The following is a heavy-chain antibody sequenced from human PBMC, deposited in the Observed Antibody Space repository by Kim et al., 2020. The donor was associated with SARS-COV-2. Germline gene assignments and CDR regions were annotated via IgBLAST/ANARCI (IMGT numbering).Heavy chain of an antibody. Sequence: GGSLRLSCAASGFTFSDYYMTWIRQAPGKVLEWVSYISSSGTYTKYADSLKGRFTISRDNAKNSLYLQMNSLRADAAAVYYCARVPVGSSSWYYFDYWGQGPLVTVSS. CDR1: GFTFSDYY. D-gene: IGHD6-13*01. J-gene: IGHJ4*02. CDR2: ISSSGTYT. CDR3: ARVPVGSSSWYYFDY. V-gene: IGHV3-11*05.